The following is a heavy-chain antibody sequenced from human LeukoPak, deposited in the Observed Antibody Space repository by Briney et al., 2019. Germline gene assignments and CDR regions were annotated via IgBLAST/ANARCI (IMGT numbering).Heavy chain of an antibody. V-gene: IGHV1-2*06. CDR2: INPNSGGT. Sequence: ASVKVSCXASGGTFSSYAISWVRQAPGQGLEWMGRINPNSGGTNYAQKFQGRVTMTRDTSISTAYMELSRLRSDDTAVYYCARETTPGGYYYYMDVWGKGTTVTVSS. J-gene: IGHJ6*03. D-gene: IGHD1-7*01. CDR3: ARETTPGGYYYYMDV. CDR1: GGTFSSYA.